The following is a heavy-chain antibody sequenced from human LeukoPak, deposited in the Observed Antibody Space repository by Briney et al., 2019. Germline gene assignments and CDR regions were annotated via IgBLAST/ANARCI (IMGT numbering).Heavy chain of an antibody. D-gene: IGHD2-15*01. Sequence: GASVKVSCKASGGTFSSYAISWVRQAPGQGLEWMGGIIPIFGAANYAQKCQGRVTITAGESTSTAYMALSSLRSEDTAVYYCARPRYSYLYCSGGSCYFGGMDVWGKGTTVTVSS. V-gene: IGHV1-69*13. J-gene: IGHJ6*04. CDR1: GGTFSSYA. CDR3: ARPRYSYLYCSGGSCYFGGMDV. CDR2: IIPIFGAA.